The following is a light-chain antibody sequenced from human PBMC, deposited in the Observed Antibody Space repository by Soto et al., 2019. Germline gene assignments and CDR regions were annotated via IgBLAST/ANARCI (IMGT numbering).Light chain of an antibody. V-gene: IGKV3-15*01. J-gene: IGKJ3*01. CDR2: GAP. CDR1: QSVSSN. Sequence: EIVMTQSPATLSVSPGERATLSCRASQSVSSNLAWYQQKPGQAPRLLIYGAPTRATGIQARFSGSGSGTEFTLTISSLQSEDFAVYYCQQYNNWPFTFGPGTKVDIK. CDR3: QQYNNWPFT.